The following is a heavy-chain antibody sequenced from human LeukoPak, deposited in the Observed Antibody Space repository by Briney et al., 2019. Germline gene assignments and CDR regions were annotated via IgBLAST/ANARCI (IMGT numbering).Heavy chain of an antibody. D-gene: IGHD6-19*01. CDR2: IWEDGSNI. CDR1: GFTFSTYG. J-gene: IGHJ4*02. V-gene: IGHV3-33*08. Sequence: GGSLRLSCAASGFTFSTYGMHWVRQAPGKELEWVSAIWEDGSNIHYRDSVKGRFTISRDNSKNTLYLQMSNLRAEDTAVYYCARVGYNSGLYEYWGQGTLVTVSS. CDR3: ARVGYNSGLYEY.